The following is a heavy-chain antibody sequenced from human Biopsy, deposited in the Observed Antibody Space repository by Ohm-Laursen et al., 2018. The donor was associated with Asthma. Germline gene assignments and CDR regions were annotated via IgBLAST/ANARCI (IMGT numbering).Heavy chain of an antibody. CDR3: ALSQDSGFDDHSPSWFDP. CDR1: GFSLRTPGVG. V-gene: IGHV2-5*02. D-gene: IGHD3-9*01. Sequence: PTQTLTLTLSFSGFSLRTPGVGVGWTRQSPGKALEWLALIYWDDYNLFRPSLKRRLTITKDPSKNQVVLTMTKMDPVDSGTYYCALSQDSGFDDHSPSWFDPWGQGTLVTVSS. CDR2: IYWDDYN. J-gene: IGHJ5*02.